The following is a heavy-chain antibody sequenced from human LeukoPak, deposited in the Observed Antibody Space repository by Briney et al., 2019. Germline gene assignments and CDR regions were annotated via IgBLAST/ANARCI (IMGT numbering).Heavy chain of an antibody. CDR1: GGSISSYY. V-gene: IGHV4-59*01. J-gene: IGHJ4*02. D-gene: IGHD3-10*01. CDR2: IYYSGST. CDR3: ARQTMFDYYGSGSYDY. Sequence: SETLSLTCTVSGGSISSYYWSWIRQPPGKGLEWIGDIYYSGSTNYNPSLKSRVTISVDTSKNQLSLKLSSVTAADTAVYYCARQTMFDYYGSGSYDYWGQGTLVTVSS.